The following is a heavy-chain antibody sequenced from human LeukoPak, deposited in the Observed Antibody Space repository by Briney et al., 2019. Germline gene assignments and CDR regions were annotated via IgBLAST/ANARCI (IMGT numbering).Heavy chain of an antibody. Sequence: GGSLRLSCAVSGFTFSSYSMNWVRQAPGKGLGWVSSISGSGTYIYQADSVKGRFTISRDNAKNSLYLQMNSLRVEDTAVYYCAREFGSGSYRPYYFDFWGQGTLVTVSS. D-gene: IGHD3-10*01. CDR1: GFTFSSYS. J-gene: IGHJ4*02. V-gene: IGHV3-21*01. CDR3: AREFGSGSYRPYYFDF. CDR2: ISGSGTYI.